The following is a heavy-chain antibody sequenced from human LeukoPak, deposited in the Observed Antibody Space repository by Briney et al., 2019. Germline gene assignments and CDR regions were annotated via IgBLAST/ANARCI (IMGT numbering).Heavy chain of an antibody. CDR1: GGSFSGYY. CDR2: INHSGSI. D-gene: IGHD4-17*01. V-gene: IGHV4-34*01. CDR3: ASPTLDYGDYVNAFDI. J-gene: IGHJ3*02. Sequence: PSETLSLTCAVYGGSFSGYYWSWIRQPPGKGLEWIGEINHSGSINYNPSLKSRVTISVDTSKNQFSLKLSSVTAADTAVYYCASPTLDYGDYVNAFDIWGQGTMVTVSS.